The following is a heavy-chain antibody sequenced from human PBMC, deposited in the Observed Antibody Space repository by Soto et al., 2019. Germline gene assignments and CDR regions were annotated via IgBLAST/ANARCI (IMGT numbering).Heavy chain of an antibody. CDR3: VPLQPSTIVGRTAVDV. Sequence: QVQVVQSGAEVKKPGSSVKVSCKASEDIFRNYAITWVRRAPGQGLEWMGGIIHLFGRTNYAQKFQGRITITADESTNTAYMELSSLTSEDTAVYFCVPLQPSTIVGRTAVDVWGQGTTVTVSS. D-gene: IGHD1-26*01. V-gene: IGHV1-69*01. CDR1: EDIFRNYA. CDR2: IIHLFGRT. J-gene: IGHJ6*02.